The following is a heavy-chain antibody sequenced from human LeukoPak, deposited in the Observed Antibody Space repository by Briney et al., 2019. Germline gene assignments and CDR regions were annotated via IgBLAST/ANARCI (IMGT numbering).Heavy chain of an antibody. J-gene: IGHJ4*02. D-gene: IGHD3-22*01. CDR1: GFTFSSYA. V-gene: IGHV3-23*01. Sequence: PGGSLRLSCAASGFTFSSYAMSWVRQAPGKGLEWVSAISGSGGSTYYADSVKGRFTISRDNSKNTLYLQTNSLRAEDTAVYYCAKGPPDYYDSSGLRFDYWGQGTLVTVSS. CDR3: AKGPPDYYDSSGLRFDY. CDR2: ISGSGGST.